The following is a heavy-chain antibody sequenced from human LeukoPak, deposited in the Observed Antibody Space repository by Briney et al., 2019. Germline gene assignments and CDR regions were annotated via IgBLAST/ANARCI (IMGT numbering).Heavy chain of an antibody. CDR3: ARDEAIFGAGYYYGMDV. CDR2: IYHSGST. V-gene: IGHV4-30-2*05. D-gene: IGHD3-3*01. J-gene: IGHJ6*02. Sequence: PSQTLSLTCAVSGGSISSGGYSWSWIRQPPGKGLEWIGYIYHSGSTYYNPSLKSRVTISVDTSQNQFSLKLSSVTAADTAVYYCARDEAIFGAGYYYGMDVWGQGTTVTVSS. CDR1: GGSISSGGYS.